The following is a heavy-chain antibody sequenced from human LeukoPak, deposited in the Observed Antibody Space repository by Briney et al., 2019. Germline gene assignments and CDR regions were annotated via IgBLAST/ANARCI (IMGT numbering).Heavy chain of an antibody. Sequence: GGSLRLSCGSSEFTFHNYAMSWVRQAPGKGLDWVSAIGGGGESIHYADSVKGRFTISRDNSKNMLYLQMNSLRVEDTAVYYCAKDLRGYDRPADYWGQGTLVTVSS. V-gene: IGHV3-23*01. CDR2: IGGGGESI. CDR1: EFTFHNYA. CDR3: AKDLRGYDRPADY. J-gene: IGHJ4*02. D-gene: IGHD3-22*01.